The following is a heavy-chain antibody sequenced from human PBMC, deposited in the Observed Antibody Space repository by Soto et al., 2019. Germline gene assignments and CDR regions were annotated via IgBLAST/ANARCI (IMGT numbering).Heavy chain of an antibody. D-gene: IGHD3-3*01. CDR3: ARVGLGVGGMDL. V-gene: IGHV4-59*01. Sequence: PSETLSLTCTVSGGSISSYYWSWIRQPPGKGLEWIGYIYYSGSTNYNPSLKSRVTISVDTSKNQFSLKLSSVTAADTAVYYCARVGLGVGGMDLWGQGTTVTVSS. CDR1: GGSISSYY. J-gene: IGHJ6*02. CDR2: IYYSGST.